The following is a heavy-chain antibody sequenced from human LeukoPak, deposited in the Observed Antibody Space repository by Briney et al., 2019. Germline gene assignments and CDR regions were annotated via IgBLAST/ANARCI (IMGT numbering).Heavy chain of an antibody. Sequence: GGSLRLSCAASGFTSSSYSMNWVRQAPGKGLEWVSSISSSSSYIYYADSVKGRFTISRDNAKNSLYLQMNSLRAEDTAVYYCARSKERGTFDYWGQGTLVTVSS. J-gene: IGHJ4*02. CDR1: GFTSSSYS. V-gene: IGHV3-21*01. CDR3: ARSKERGTFDY. D-gene: IGHD1-26*01. CDR2: ISSSSSYI.